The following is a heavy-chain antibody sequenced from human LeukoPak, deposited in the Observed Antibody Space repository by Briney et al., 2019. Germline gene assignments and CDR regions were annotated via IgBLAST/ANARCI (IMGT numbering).Heavy chain of an antibody. D-gene: IGHD6-13*01. V-gene: IGHV4-31*03. J-gene: IGHJ5*02. Sequence: SETLSLTCTVSGGSISSGGYYWSWIRQHPGKGLEWIGYIYYSGSTYYNPSLKSRVTISVDTSKNQFSLKLSSVTAADTAVHYCARPGIAAAGTSWWFDPWGQGTLDTVSS. CDR1: GGSISSGGYY. CDR2: IYYSGST. CDR3: ARPGIAAAGTSWWFDP.